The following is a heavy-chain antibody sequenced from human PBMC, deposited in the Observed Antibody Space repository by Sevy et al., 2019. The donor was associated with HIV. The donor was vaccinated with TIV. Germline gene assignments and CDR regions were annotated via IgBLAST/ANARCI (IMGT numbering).Heavy chain of an antibody. CDR3: ASEVRGAYYYMDV. CDR1: GFTFSTYA. V-gene: IGHV3-33*01. Sequence: GGSLRLSCAASGFTFSTYAMHWVRQAPGKGLEWVAVIWYDGSNKHYADSVKGRFTISRDNSKNTLYLQMNSLRAEDMAVYYCASEVRGAYYYMDVWGKGTTVTVSS. CDR2: IWYDGSNK. J-gene: IGHJ6*03. D-gene: IGHD3-10*01.